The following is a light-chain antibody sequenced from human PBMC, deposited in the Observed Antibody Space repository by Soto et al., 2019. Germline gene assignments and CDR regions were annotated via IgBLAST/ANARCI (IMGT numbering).Light chain of an antibody. CDR3: QQFDSVPCT. CDR2: DAS. CDR1: QDIKNY. V-gene: IGKV1-33*01. J-gene: IGKJ2*01. Sequence: IQMTQSPSSLSTSVVDRVTITCQESQDIKNYLIWYQQKAGRAPKLLIYDASTLETGVSSRFSGSGSGTHITLTISSLPPEDIATDCCQQFDSVPCTFGQATNLEMK.